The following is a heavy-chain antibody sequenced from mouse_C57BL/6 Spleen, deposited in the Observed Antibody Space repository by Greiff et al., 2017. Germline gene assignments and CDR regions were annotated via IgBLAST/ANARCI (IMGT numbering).Heavy chain of an antibody. CDR3: TRGGLYYGSSYGFAY. CDR2: IDPETGGT. Sequence: QVQLQQSGAELVRPGASVTLSCKASGYTFTDYEMHWVKQTPVHGLEWIGAIDPETGGTAYNQKFKGKAILTADKSSSTAYMELRSLTSEDSAGYYCTRGGLYYGSSYGFAYWGQGTLVTVSA. D-gene: IGHD1-1*01. V-gene: IGHV1-15*01. J-gene: IGHJ3*01. CDR1: GYTFTDYE.